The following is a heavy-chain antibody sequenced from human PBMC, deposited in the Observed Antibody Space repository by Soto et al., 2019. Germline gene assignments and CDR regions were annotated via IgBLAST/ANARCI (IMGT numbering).Heavy chain of an antibody. V-gene: IGHV3-30*18. Sequence: QVQLVESGGGVVQPGRSLRLSCAASGFTFSSYGMHWVRQAPGKGLAWVAVISYHGTNKYYADSVKGRFTISRDNSKNTLYLQMNSLRAEDTAVYYCAKTYYDILTQGRPLLGIDYWGQGTLVTVSS. CDR2: ISYHGTNK. CDR3: AKTYYDILTQGRPLLGIDY. D-gene: IGHD3-9*01. CDR1: GFTFSSYG. J-gene: IGHJ4*02.